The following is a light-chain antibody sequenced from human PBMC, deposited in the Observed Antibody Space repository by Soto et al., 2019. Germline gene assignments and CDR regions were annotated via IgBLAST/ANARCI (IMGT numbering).Light chain of an antibody. CDR1: SSDVGGYNY. CDR3: SSYTRSSTLI. V-gene: IGLV2-14*01. Sequence: QSVLNQPASVSGSPGQSITISCTGTSSDVGGYNYVSWYRQHPGKAPKLMIYEVRNRPSGVSNRFSGSKSGNTASLTISGLQAEDEADYYCSSYTRSSTLIFGIGTKLTVL. CDR2: EVR. J-gene: IGLJ1*01.